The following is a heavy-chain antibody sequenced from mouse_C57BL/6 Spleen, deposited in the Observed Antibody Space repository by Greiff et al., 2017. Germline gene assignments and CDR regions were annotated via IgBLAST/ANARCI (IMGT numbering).Heavy chain of an antibody. CDR2: IWTGGGT. J-gene: IGHJ4*01. V-gene: IGHV2-9-1*01. D-gene: IGHD1-1*01. CDR3: ARNHNYYGSSFYAMDY. CDR1: GFSLTSYA. Sequence: VQLQQSGPGLVAPSQSLSITCTVSGFSLTSYAISWVRQPPGKGLAWLGVIWTGGGTNYNSALKSRLSISKDNSKSQVFLKMNSLQTDDKSRYYCARNHNYYGSSFYAMDYWGQGTSVTVSS.